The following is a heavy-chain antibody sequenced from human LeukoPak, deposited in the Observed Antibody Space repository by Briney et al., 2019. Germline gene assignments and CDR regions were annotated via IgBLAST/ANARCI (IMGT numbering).Heavy chain of an antibody. CDR2: IRYDGSNK. V-gene: IGHV3-30*02. D-gene: IGHD3-3*01. CDR1: GFTFSSYG. J-gene: IGHJ6*03. CDR3: AKALSGYKPPNYYYYMDV. Sequence: GGSLRLSCAASGFTFSSYGMHWVRQAPGKGLEWVAFIRYDGSNKYYADSVKGRFTISRDNSKNTLYLQMNSLRAEDTGVYYCAKALSGYKPPNYYYYMDVWGKGTTVTVSS.